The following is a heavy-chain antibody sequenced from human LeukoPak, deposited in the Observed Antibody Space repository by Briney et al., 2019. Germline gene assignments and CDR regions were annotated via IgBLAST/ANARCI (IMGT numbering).Heavy chain of an antibody. D-gene: IGHD6-13*01. CDR3: ARDPVIPTAASNWYFDL. CDR2: IYSGGST. J-gene: IGHJ2*01. Sequence: GGSLRLSCAASGFTVSSNYMNWVRQAPGKGLEWVSIIYSGGSTYYADSVKGRFTISRDISKNTLHLQMSSLRAEDTAVYYCARDPVIPTAASNWYFDLWGRGTLVTVSS. CDR1: GFTVSSNY. V-gene: IGHV3-53*01.